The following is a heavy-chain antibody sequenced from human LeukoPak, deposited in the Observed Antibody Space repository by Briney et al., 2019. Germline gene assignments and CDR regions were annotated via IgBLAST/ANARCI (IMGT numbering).Heavy chain of an antibody. J-gene: IGHJ3*02. CDR2: IYSGGST. V-gene: IGHV3-53*01. D-gene: IGHD4-17*01. CDR3: VRPNGDYARGGLEI. Sequence: GGSLRLSCAASGFTVSSNYMSWVRQAPGKGLEWVSVIYSGGSTYYADSVKGRFTISRDNSKNTVYLQMNSLTAEDTAIYYCVRPNGDYARGGLEIWGQGTVVTVSS. CDR1: GFTVSSNY.